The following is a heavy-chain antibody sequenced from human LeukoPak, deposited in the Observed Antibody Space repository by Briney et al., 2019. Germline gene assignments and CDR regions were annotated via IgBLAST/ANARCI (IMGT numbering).Heavy chain of an antibody. Sequence: SETLSLTCAVYGGSFSVYYWSWIRQPPGKGLEWIGEINHSGSTNYNPSLKSRVTISVDTSKNQFSLKLSSVTAADTAVYYCARAAVAIPSYFDYWGQGTLVTVSS. J-gene: IGHJ4*02. CDR1: GGSFSVYY. CDR3: ARAAVAIPSYFDY. D-gene: IGHD6-19*01. V-gene: IGHV4-34*01. CDR2: INHSGST.